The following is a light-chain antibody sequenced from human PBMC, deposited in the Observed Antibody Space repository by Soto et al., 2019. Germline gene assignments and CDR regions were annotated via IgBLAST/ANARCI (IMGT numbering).Light chain of an antibody. CDR2: GAS. Sequence: EIVMTQSPATLSVSPGERATLSCRASQSVGSNLAWYQQKPGQAPRLLIYGASNRATGIPARFSGSGSGTDFSLTISSLEPEDFAVYYCQQRSHWPRTFGQGTKVDIK. CDR3: QQRSHWPRT. J-gene: IGKJ1*01. V-gene: IGKV3-11*01. CDR1: QSVGSN.